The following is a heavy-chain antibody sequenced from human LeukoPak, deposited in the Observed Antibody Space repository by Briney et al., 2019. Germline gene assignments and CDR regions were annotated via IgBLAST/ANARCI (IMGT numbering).Heavy chain of an antibody. CDR1: GGSISSGDYY. CDR3: ARTDSSSWYGDAFDI. D-gene: IGHD6-13*01. V-gene: IGHV4-30-4*08. CDR2: IYYSGST. J-gene: IGHJ3*02. Sequence: SQTLSLTCTVSGGSISSGDYYWSWIRQPPGKGLEWIGYIYYSGSTYYNPSLKSRVTISVDTSKNQFPLKLSSVTAADTAVYYCARTDSSSWYGDAFDIWGQGTMVTVSS.